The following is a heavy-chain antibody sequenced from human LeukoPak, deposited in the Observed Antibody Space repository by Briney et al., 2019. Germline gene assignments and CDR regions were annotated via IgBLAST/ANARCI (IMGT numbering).Heavy chain of an antibody. CDR1: GFTFSSSW. CDR3: ARPHNNWRWYFDL. Sequence: PGGSLRLSCAASGFTFSSSWMNWVRQSPGKGLEWVAHIKEDGTEKYYVDSVKGRFTIFRDNAKNSLYLQMNSLRAEDTAVYYCARPHNNWRWYFDLWGRGTLVTVSS. V-gene: IGHV3-7*03. J-gene: IGHJ2*01. CDR2: IKEDGTEK. D-gene: IGHD3-3*01.